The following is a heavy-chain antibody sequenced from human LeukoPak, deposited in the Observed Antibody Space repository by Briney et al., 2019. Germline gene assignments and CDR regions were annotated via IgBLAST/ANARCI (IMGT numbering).Heavy chain of an antibody. CDR2: ISSSGIST. Sequence: GSLRPSCAASGFTFSSYAMNWVRPAPGKGLEWVSAISSSGISTYYADSVKGRFTISRDNSKNTLYLQMNSLTAEDTAVYYCAKAPANYVDTAMGTFDYWGQGTLVTVSS. J-gene: IGHJ4*02. CDR3: AKAPANYVDTAMGTFDY. D-gene: IGHD5-18*01. CDR1: GFTFSSYA. V-gene: IGHV3-23*01.